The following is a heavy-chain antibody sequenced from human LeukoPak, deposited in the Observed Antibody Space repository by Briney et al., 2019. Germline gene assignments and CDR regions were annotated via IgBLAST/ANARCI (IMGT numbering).Heavy chain of an antibody. CDR3: ARSIPPEVRGVIPHFDY. J-gene: IGHJ4*02. Sequence: SETLSLTCAVSGGSISSSSYYWGWIRQPPGKGLEWIASIYYSGSTYYNPSLKSRVTISVDTSKNQFSLKLSSVTAADTAVYYCARSIPPEVRGVIPHFDYWGQGTLVTVSS. CDR2: IYYSGST. V-gene: IGHV4-39*01. CDR1: GGSISSSSYY. D-gene: IGHD3-10*01.